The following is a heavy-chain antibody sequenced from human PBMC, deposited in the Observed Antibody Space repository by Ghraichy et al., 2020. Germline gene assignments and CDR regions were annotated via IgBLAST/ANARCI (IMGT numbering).Heavy chain of an antibody. D-gene: IGHD5-18*01. CDR2: INSDGSTT. CDR3: ARDIGYSLHY. J-gene: IGHJ4*02. V-gene: IGHV3-74*01. Sequence: GASLRLSCAASGFSFSNAWMHWVRQAPGKGLMWVSHINSDGSTTTYADSVKGRFTISRDNAKNTVYLQMNSLRAEDTAVYYCARDIGYSLHYWGQGTLVTVPS. CDR1: GFSFSNAW.